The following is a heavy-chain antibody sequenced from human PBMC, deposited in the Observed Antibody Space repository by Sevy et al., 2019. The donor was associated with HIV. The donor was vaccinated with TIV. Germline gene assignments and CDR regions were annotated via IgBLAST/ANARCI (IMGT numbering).Heavy chain of an antibody. CDR1: GFNFSNYA. CDR3: ARESREFRFDP. J-gene: IGHJ5*02. CDR2: RWYHGSNK. Sequence: GGSLRLSCAASGFNFSNYAMHWVRQAPRKGLEWVALRWYHGSNKNYVDSNSMKGRFTISRDNSKNTLYLQMNNLRAEDTAVYYCARESREFRFDPWGQGTLVTVSS. V-gene: IGHV3-33*01.